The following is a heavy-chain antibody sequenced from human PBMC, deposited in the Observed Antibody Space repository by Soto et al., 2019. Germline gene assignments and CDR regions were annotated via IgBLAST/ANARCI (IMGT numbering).Heavy chain of an antibody. CDR1: GFTFSGSA. J-gene: IGHJ6*02. V-gene: IGHV3-73*01. CDR3: AREGVSSSWYYYYGLDV. D-gene: IGHD6-13*01. Sequence: GGSLRLSCAASGFTFSGSAMHWVRQASGKGLEWVGRIRSKADSYATAYAASVKGRFTISRDDSKNTAYLQMNSLKVDDTAVYYCAREGVSSSWYYYYGLDVWGQGTTVTVSS. CDR2: IRSKADSYAT.